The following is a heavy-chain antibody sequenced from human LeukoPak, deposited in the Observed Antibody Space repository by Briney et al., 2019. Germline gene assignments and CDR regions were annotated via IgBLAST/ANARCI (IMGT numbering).Heavy chain of an antibody. CDR2: IYHGGST. D-gene: IGHD5-12*01. CDR3: ARAPPRGYSGYGGYFDA. Sequence: SETLSLTCAVSGGSISSDYWWSWVRQPPGKGLEWIGEIYHGGSTNYNPSLVSRVTISVDKSKNQFSLKLSSVTAADTAVYYCARAPPRGYSGYGGYFDAWGRGTLVTVSS. J-gene: IGHJ4*02. V-gene: IGHV4-4*02. CDR1: GGSISSDYW.